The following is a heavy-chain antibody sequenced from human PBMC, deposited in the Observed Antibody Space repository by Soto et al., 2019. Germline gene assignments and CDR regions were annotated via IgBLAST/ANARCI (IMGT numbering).Heavy chain of an antibody. CDR1: GYTFTSYY. D-gene: IGHD5-18*01. CDR2: INPSGGST. Sequence: GASLKVYCKASGYTFTSYYMHWVRQAPGQGLEWMGIINPSGGSTSYAQKLQGTVTMTSHKSTSTVYMELSSMRSEDTAVYYCARVYPSDTRYGYVGNNWFYSWGQGALVTVSS. J-gene: IGHJ5*01. CDR3: ARVYPSDTRYGYVGNNWFYS. V-gene: IGHV1-46*03.